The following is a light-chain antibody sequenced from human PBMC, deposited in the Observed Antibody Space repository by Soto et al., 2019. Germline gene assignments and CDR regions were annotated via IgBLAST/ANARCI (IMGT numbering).Light chain of an antibody. Sequence: EIVLKQSPGTLSLSPRESATLSSSASQSVSGGYLAWYQQKPGQAPRLLIYCAASRATGIPDRFSGSGAGTDFTLTISRLEPEDFAVYYCQQFSSYPLTFGGGTKVDIK. J-gene: IGKJ4*01. CDR3: QQFSSYPLT. V-gene: IGKV3-20*01. CDR2: CAA. CDR1: QSVSGGY.